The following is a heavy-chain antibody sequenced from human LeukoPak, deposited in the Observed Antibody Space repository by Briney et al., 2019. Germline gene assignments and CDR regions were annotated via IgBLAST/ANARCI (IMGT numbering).Heavy chain of an antibody. CDR1: GFTFSSYG. J-gene: IGHJ6*03. Sequence: PGRSLRLSCAASGFTFSSYGMHWVRQAPGKGLQWVAVIWYDGSNKYYADSVKGRFTISRDNSTNTLYLQMNSLRAEDTAVYYCAKGSSKGYYYYMDVWGKGTTVTVSS. D-gene: IGHD1-26*01. CDR2: IWYDGSNK. CDR3: AKGSSKGYYYYMDV. V-gene: IGHV3-33*06.